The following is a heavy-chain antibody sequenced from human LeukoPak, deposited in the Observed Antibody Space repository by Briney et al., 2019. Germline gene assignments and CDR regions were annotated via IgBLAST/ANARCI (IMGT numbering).Heavy chain of an antibody. CDR2: IDTNTGNP. Sequence: GASVKVSCKASGYSFSTFVISWVRQAPGQGLEWMGWIDTNTGNPTYAQGVTGRFVFSLDTSVSTAYLQISSLKTEDTAVYYCARDLFRLDGYPYWGQGTLVTVSS. J-gene: IGHJ4*02. D-gene: IGHD5-24*01. V-gene: IGHV7-4-1*02. CDR1: GYSFSTFV. CDR3: ARDLFRLDGYPY.